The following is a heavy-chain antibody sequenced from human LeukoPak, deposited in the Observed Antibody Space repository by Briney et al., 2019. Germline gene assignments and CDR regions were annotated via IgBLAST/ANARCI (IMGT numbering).Heavy chain of an antibody. CDR1: GFTFSTYW. CDR2: IRGDGSTA. Sequence: PGGSLRLSCAAAGFTFSTYWMHWVRQAPGKGLVWVSRIRGDGSTAIYADSVKGRFTISRDNAKNTVYLQMNSLRAEDTAVYYCATDSYSSSWYWSFDLWGRGALVTVSS. J-gene: IGHJ2*01. V-gene: IGHV3-74*01. D-gene: IGHD6-13*01. CDR3: ATDSYSSSWYWSFDL.